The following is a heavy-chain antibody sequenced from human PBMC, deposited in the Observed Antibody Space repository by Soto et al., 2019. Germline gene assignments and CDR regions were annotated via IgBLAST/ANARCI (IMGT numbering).Heavy chain of an antibody. CDR2: IIPVFGIV. CDR1: GGNPSNSA. Sequence: QVHLLLQSGAEVKKPGSSVKVSCKASGGNPSNSAISWVRQAPGQGLEWMGGIIPVFGIVSYAQNFQGRVTITADESTSIAYMELSRLRSADSAGYFCAGGRIVVAGSSAYYGMDVWGQGTTVTVSS. CDR3: AGGRIVVAGSSAYYGMDV. V-gene: IGHV1-69*01. J-gene: IGHJ6*02. D-gene: IGHD6-19*01.